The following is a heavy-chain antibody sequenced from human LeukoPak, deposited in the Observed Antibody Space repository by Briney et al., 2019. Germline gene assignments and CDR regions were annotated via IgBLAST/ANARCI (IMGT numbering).Heavy chain of an antibody. CDR2: IYYSGST. V-gene: IGHV4-59*12. CDR3: AREAYYYDSSGVFDY. J-gene: IGHJ4*02. CDR1: GGSISSYY. Sequence: SETLSLTCTVSGGSISSYYWSWIRQPPGKGLEWIGYIYYSGSTNYNPSLKSRVTISVDRSKNQFSLKLSSVTAADTAVYYCAREAYYYDSSGVFDYWGQGTLVTVSS. D-gene: IGHD3-22*01.